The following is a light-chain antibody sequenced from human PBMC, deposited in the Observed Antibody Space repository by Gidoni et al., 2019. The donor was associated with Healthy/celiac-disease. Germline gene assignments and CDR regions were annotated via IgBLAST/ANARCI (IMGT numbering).Light chain of an antibody. J-gene: IGKJ2*01. CDR3: QQYNSYSYT. CDR2: DAS. Sequence: IQMTHSPSTLSASVGDRVTITCRASQSISSRLAWYQQKPGKAPKLLIYDASSMESGIPSRFSGSGSGTEFTLTISSLQPDDFATYYRQQYNSYSYTFGQGTKLEIK. V-gene: IGKV1-5*01. CDR1: QSISSR.